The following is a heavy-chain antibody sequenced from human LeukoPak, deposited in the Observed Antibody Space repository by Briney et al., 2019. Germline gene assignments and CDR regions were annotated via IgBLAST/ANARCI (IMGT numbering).Heavy chain of an antibody. CDR3: AKPPNYGASYYAMDV. Sequence: GGSLRLSCAASGFTFTNYAMSWVRQAPGKGLDWVSAISYNGGSTYYSDSVKGRFTISRDNSKNTVYLQMNSLRAEDTAVYYCAKPPNYGASYYAMDVWGKGTTVTVSS. CDR1: GFTFTNYA. CDR2: ISYNGGST. J-gene: IGHJ6*04. V-gene: IGHV3-23*01. D-gene: IGHD4/OR15-4a*01.